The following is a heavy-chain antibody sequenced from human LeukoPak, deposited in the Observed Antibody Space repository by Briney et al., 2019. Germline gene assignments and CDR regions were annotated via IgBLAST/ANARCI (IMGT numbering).Heavy chain of an antibody. CDR3: ARDWEYYYDTPGGFDY. J-gene: IGHJ4*02. Sequence: GASVKVSCKASGYTFTSYGISWVRQAPGQGLEWMGWISAYNGNTNYAQKLQGRVTMTTDTSTSTAYMELRSLRSDDTAVYYCARDWEYYYDTPGGFDYWGQGTLVTVSS. CDR1: GYTFTSYG. D-gene: IGHD3-22*01. V-gene: IGHV1-18*01. CDR2: ISAYNGNT.